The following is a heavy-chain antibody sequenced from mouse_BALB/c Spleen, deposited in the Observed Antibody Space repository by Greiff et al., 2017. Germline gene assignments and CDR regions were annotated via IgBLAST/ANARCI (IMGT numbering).Heavy chain of an antibody. Sequence: VQLQQSGPQLVRPGASVKISCKASGYSFTSYWMHWVKQRPGQGLEWIGMIDPSDSETRLNQKFKDKATLTVDKASSTAYMQLSSPTSEDSAVYYCARSYYRYDKAWFAYWGQGTLVTVSA. V-gene: IGHV1S127*01. CDR1: GYSFTSYW. CDR2: IDPSDSET. D-gene: IGHD2-14*01. J-gene: IGHJ3*01. CDR3: ARSYYRYDKAWFAY.